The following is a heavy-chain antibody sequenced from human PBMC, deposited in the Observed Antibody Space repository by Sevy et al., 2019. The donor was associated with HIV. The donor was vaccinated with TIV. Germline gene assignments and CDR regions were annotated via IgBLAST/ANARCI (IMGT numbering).Heavy chain of an antibody. CDR1: GFTFSSYA. Sequence: GGSLRLSCAASGFTFSSYAMSWVRQAPGKGLEWVSAISGRGGSTYYADSVKGRFTISRDNSKNTQYLQMNSLRAEDTAVYYCAKEPRGVVIPHFDYWGQGTLVTVSS. J-gene: IGHJ4*02. CDR3: AKEPRGVVIPHFDY. D-gene: IGHD3-3*01. CDR2: ISGRGGST. V-gene: IGHV3-23*01.